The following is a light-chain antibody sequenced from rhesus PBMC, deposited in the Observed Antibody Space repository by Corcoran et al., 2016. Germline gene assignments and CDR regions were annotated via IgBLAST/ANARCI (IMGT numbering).Light chain of an antibody. J-gene: IGKJ1*01. CDR3: QQGYGTPRT. V-gene: IGKV1-74*01. CDR1: ENVNNY. CDR2: KAS. Sequence: DIQMTQSPSSLSASVGDRVTITCRASENVNNYLNWYQQQPGKAPKLLIYKASTLQSGVQSRFSGSGSVTDYTFTISSLQPEDVATYYCQQGYGTPRTFGQGTKVEIK.